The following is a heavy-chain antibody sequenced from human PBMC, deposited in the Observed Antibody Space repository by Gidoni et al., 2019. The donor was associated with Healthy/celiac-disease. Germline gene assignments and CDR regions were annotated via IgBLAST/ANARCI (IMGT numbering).Heavy chain of an antibody. CDR3: ARGGRYDPGFDY. Sequence: QVQLQESGPGLVKPAQTLSPTCTVSGGSISSGSYYWSWIRQPAGKGLEWIGRIYTSGSTNYNPSPKSRFTISVDTSKNQFSLKLSSVTAADTAVYYCARGGRYDPGFDYWGQGTLVTVSS. CDR1: GGSISSGSYY. V-gene: IGHV4-61*02. J-gene: IGHJ4*02. D-gene: IGHD6-19*01. CDR2: IYTSGST.